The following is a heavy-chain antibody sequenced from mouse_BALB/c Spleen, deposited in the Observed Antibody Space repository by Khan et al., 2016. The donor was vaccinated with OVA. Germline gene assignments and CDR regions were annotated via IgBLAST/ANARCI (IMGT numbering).Heavy chain of an antibody. CDR1: GFTFSSFG. V-gene: IGHV5-17*02. J-gene: IGHJ2*01. CDR2: ISSGSSTI. Sequence: EVELVESGGGLVQPGGSRKLSCAASGFTFSSFGMHWVRQAPEKGLEWVAHISSGSSTIYYADTVKGRFTISRDNPKNTLFLQMTRLRSEDTAMYYCARDVKYYFDYWGQGTTLTVAS. CDR3: ARDVKYYFDY.